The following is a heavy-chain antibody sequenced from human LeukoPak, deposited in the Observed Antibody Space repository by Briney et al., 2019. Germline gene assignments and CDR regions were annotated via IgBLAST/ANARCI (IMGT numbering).Heavy chain of an antibody. CDR1: GFNFNSHA. CDR2: FCWSGGST. CDR3: AKDPLRYFDWLLGEAFDI. Sequence: GFLRLSLATPGFNFNSHAMNLVPPASGKGPELVPAFCWSGGSTYYADSVKGRFTISRDNSKNTLYLQMNSLRAEDTAVYYCAKDPLRYFDWLLGEAFDIWGQGTMVTVSS. V-gene: IGHV3-23*01. D-gene: IGHD3-9*01. J-gene: IGHJ3*02.